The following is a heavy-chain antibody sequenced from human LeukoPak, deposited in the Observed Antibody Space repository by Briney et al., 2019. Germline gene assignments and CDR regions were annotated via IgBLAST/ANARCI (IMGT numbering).Heavy chain of an antibody. CDR2: TYYRSKWYN. CDR3: ARGAYYYDSSGPHDAFDI. V-gene: IGHV6-1*01. D-gene: IGHD3-22*01. CDR1: GDSVSSNSAA. Sequence: SQTLSLTCAISGDSVSSNSAAWNWIGQSPSRGLEWLGRTYYRSKWYNDYAVSVKSRITINPDTSKNQFSLQLNSVTPEDTAVYYCARGAYYYDSSGPHDAFDIWGQGTMVTVSS. J-gene: IGHJ3*02.